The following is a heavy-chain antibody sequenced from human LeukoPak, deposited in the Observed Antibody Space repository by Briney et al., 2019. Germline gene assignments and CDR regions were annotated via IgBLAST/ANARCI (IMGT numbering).Heavy chain of an antibody. CDR3: ASVREYYDFWSGSHYGMDV. Sequence: GGSLRLSCAASGFTFSSYWMSWVRQAPGKGLEWVANIKQDGSEKYYVDSVRGRFTISRDNAKNSLYPQMNSLRAEDTAVYYCASVREYYDFWSGSHYGMDVWGQGTTVTVSS. CDR1: GFTFSSYW. D-gene: IGHD3-3*01. CDR2: IKQDGSEK. J-gene: IGHJ6*02. V-gene: IGHV3-7*01.